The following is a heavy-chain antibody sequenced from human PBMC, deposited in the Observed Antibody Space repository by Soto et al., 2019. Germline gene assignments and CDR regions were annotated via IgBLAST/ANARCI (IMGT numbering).Heavy chain of an antibody. J-gene: IGHJ6*02. CDR2: LYYSGTP. CDR3: TSPYCASTACQAHDIDV. CDR1: GGAVSSGSYY. D-gene: IGHD4-4*01. Sequence: PSETLSLTCTVSGGAVSSGSYYWTWSPQPPGKGLEWLGYLYYSGTPNYNPPLTSRITISADTSGHQFSLKLSSVTAADTAVYFCTSPYCASTACQAHDIDVWGPGTTVTVSS. V-gene: IGHV4-61*01.